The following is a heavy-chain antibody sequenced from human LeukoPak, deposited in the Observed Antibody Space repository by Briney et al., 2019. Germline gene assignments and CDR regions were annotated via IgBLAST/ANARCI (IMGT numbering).Heavy chain of an antibody. CDR1: GFTFSSYS. D-gene: IGHD3-3*01. J-gene: IGHJ4*02. Sequence: PGGSLRLSCAASGFTFSSYSMNWVRQAPGKGLEWVSYISSSSSTIYYADSVKGRFTISRGNAKNSLYLQMNSLRAEDTAVYYCAGTYYDFWSGHFFWGQGTLVTVSS. CDR3: AGTYYDFWSGHFF. V-gene: IGHV3-48*01. CDR2: ISSSSSTI.